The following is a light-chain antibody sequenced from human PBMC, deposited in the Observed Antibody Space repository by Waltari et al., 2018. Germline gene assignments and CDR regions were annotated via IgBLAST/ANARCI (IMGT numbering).Light chain of an antibody. J-gene: IGLJ2*01. V-gene: IGLV1-44*01. CDR3: AAWDDSLHGVV. CDR2: GNS. CDR1: SSNIGSNT. Sequence: QSVLTQPPSASGTPGQRVTISCSGSSSNIGSNTVNWYQQLPGTAPKLLIFGNSQRPSGVPDRFPGSKSGTAASLAFSGLQSEDEAVYYCAAWDDSLHGVVFGGGTKLTVL.